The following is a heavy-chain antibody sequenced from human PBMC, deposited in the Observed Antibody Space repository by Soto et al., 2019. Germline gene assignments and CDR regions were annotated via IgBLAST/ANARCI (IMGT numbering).Heavy chain of an antibody. V-gene: IGHV1-18*01. Sequence: ASVKVSCKASGYTFTSYGISWVRQAPGQGLEWMGWISAYNVNTNYAQKLQGRVTMTTDTSTSTAYMELRSLRSDDTAVYYCARDHRGSSGWDFDYWGQGTLVTVSS. CDR2: ISAYNVNT. CDR1: GYTFTSYG. D-gene: IGHD6-19*01. J-gene: IGHJ4*02. CDR3: ARDHRGSSGWDFDY.